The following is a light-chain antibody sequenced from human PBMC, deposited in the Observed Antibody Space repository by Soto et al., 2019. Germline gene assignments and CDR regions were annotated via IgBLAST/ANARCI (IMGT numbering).Light chain of an antibody. CDR2: GAS. J-gene: IGKJ5*01. V-gene: IGKV3-15*01. CDR3: QQYNSWPPIT. CDR1: QSVSSD. Sequence: EVMSKMSADTVSVNKKDRATLYCIASQSVSSDLAWYHQKPGQAPRLVIYGASTRATGIPARFSGGGSGTEFTLTISSLQSEDFAVYYCQQYNSWPPITVGQGTRLEIK.